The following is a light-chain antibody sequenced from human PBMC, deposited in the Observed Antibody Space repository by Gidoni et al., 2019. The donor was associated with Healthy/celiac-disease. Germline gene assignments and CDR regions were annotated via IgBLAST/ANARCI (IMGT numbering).Light chain of an antibody. CDR2: GAS. Sequence: EIVMTQSPATLSVSPWERANPSCRASQSVSSNLAWYQQNPGQAPRLLLYGASTRATGIPARFSGSGSGTEFTLTISSLQSEDFAVYYCQQYNNWPPVTFGGGTKVEIK. J-gene: IGKJ4*02. CDR1: QSVSSN. CDR3: QQYNNWPPVT. V-gene: IGKV3-15*01.